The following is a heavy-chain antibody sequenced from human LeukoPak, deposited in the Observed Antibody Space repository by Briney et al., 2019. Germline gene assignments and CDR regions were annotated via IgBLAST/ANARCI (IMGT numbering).Heavy chain of an antibody. Sequence: TGGSLRLSCAASGFTLGSYWMHWVRQAPGKGLEWVSLIYSVGTTAYADSVKGRFTVSRDNSKNTLYLQMNSLRAEDTAIYYCARKTDHRAGGDYWGQGTLVTVSS. CDR2: IYSVGTT. CDR1: GFTLGSYW. D-gene: IGHD3-16*01. J-gene: IGHJ4*02. CDR3: ARKTDHRAGGDY. V-gene: IGHV3-66*01.